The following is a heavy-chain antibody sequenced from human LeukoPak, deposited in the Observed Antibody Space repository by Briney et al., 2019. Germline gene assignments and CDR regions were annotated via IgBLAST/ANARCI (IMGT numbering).Heavy chain of an antibody. CDR3: ARLWGDCGGDCYSHDF. Sequence: GSLKLSCAASGFTFSGSVMHWVRQASGRGLEWVGRIRSKANSYATAYAASVKGRFTISGDDSKNTAHLQMNSLRTEDTAVYYCARLWGDCGGDCYSHDFWGQGTLVTVSS. CDR1: GFTFSGSV. V-gene: IGHV3-73*01. CDR2: IRSKANSYAT. J-gene: IGHJ4*02. D-gene: IGHD2-21*02.